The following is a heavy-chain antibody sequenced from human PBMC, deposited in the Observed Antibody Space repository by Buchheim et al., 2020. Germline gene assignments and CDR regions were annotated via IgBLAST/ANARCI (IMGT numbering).Heavy chain of an antibody. D-gene: IGHD5-18*01. CDR3: ARHDGPDTAKVSYYYYGMDV. V-gene: IGHV5-51*01. J-gene: IGHJ6*02. CDR1: GYSFTSYW. Sequence: EVQLVQSGAEVKKPGESLKISCKGSGYSFTSYWIGWVRQMPGKGLEWMGIIYPGDSDTRYSPSFQGQVTIPADKSISPAYPQWSSLKASDTAMYYCARHDGPDTAKVSYYYYGMDVWGQGTT. CDR2: IYPGDSDT.